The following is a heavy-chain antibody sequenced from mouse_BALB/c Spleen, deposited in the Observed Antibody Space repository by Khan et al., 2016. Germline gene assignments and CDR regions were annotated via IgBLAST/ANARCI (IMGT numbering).Heavy chain of an antibody. CDR3: ARGAY. CDR1: GYIFTNYW. Sequence: VQLQESGAELMKPGASVKISCKTTGYIFTNYWIEWIKERPGHGLEWIGEILPGSGSVNCNEKFSGTATFTAETSSNTAYMQLSSLTSEDSAVPYCARGAYGGPWTLVTFS. J-gene: IGHJ3*01. V-gene: IGHV1-9*01. CDR2: ILPGSGSV.